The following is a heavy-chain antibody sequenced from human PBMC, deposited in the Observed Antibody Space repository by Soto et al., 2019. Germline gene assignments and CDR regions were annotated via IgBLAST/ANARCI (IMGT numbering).Heavy chain of an antibody. CDR1: GFTFSNYA. D-gene: IGHD3-3*01. Sequence: QVQLVESGGGVVQPGRSLRLSCAASGFTFSNYAMHWVRQAPGKGLEWVAVISYDGSSKYYADSVKGRFTISRDNXKNTLYLQMNSLRAEDTAVYYCARDFTYWSGYCVDYWGQGNLVTVSS. V-gene: IGHV3-30-3*01. J-gene: IGHJ4*02. CDR3: ARDFTYWSGYCVDY. CDR2: ISYDGSSK.